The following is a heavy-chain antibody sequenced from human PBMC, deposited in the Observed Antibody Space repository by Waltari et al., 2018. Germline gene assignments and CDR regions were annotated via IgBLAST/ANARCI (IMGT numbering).Heavy chain of an antibody. V-gene: IGHV4-38-2*01. CDR1: GYSISSGYY. CDR3: ARLRSQLVL. D-gene: IGHD6-13*01. J-gene: IGHJ5*02. Sequence: QVQLQESGPGLVKPSATLSLTCAVSGYSISSGYYWGWIRQPPGKGLEWIGSIYHSGSTYYNPSLKSRVTISVDTSKNQFSLKLSSVTAADTAVYYCARLRSQLVLWGQGTLVTVSS. CDR2: IYHSGST.